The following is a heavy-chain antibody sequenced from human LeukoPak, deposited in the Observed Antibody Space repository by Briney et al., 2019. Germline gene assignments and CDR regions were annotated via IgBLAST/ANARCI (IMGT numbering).Heavy chain of an antibody. Sequence: ASVKVSCKPSGYTFSDYYIHWVRQAPGQGLEWMGWINPSNGVTKYAQKFEGSVTMTRDTSISTAYMELSRLRSDDTAVYYCARDLMYYYDSSGYYFDQWGQGTLVTVSS. J-gene: IGHJ4*02. CDR2: INPSNGVT. D-gene: IGHD3-22*01. CDR3: ARDLMYYYDSSGYYFDQ. CDR1: GYTFSDYY. V-gene: IGHV1-2*04.